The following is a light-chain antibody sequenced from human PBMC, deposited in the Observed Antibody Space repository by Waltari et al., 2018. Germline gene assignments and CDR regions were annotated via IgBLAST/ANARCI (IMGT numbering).Light chain of an antibody. J-gene: IGLJ2*01. V-gene: IGLV2-14*03. CDR3: ASYTSSTTGV. CDR1: SSGIGGYNF. CDR2: DVR. Sequence: SALTQPASVSGSPGQSIPISCTGTSSGIGGYNFVSWYQQHPGKAPKLIIYDVRNRPAGVSNLFSGSKSCNTASLTISWLQAEDEADYYCASYTSSTTGVFGGGTKLTVL.